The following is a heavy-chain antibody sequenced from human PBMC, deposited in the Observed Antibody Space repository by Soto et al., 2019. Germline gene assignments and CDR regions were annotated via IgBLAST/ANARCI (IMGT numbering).Heavy chain of an antibody. V-gene: IGHV1-18*01. Sequence: ASVKVSCKASGYTCTSYAMHWVRQAPGQRLEWMGWISAYNGNTNYAQKLQGRVTITTDTSTSTAYMELRSLRSDDTAVYYCARYDILTGYYPSDYWGQGTLVTVSS. CDR1: GYTCTSYA. D-gene: IGHD3-9*01. CDR3: ARYDILTGYYPSDY. CDR2: ISAYNGNT. J-gene: IGHJ4*02.